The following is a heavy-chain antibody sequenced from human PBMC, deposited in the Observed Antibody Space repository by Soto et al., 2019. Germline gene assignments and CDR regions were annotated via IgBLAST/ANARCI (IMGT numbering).Heavy chain of an antibody. D-gene: IGHD1-26*01. V-gene: IGHV3-74*01. J-gene: IGHJ4*02. CDR2: IDSDGSST. CDR3: VKDAFGRGIHY. Sequence: RLVLEKEKEWVSYIDSDGSSTTYADSVKGRFTISRDNAKNTLYLQMNSLRAEDTAVYYCVKDAFGRGIHYLGQGPLVPVS.